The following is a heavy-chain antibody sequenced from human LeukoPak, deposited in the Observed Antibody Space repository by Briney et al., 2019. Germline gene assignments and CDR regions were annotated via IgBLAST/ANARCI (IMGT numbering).Heavy chain of an antibody. CDR3: ARDRISLDYYYYMDV. CDR2: IYTSVST. CDR1: GGSISSGSYY. Sequence: PSETLSLTCTVSGGSISSGSYYWSWIRQPAGKGLEWIGRIYTSVSTNYNPSLKSRVTISVDTSKNQFSLKLSSVTAADTAVYYCARDRISLDYYYYMDVWGKGTTVTVSS. V-gene: IGHV4-61*02. J-gene: IGHJ6*03. D-gene: IGHD2-21*01.